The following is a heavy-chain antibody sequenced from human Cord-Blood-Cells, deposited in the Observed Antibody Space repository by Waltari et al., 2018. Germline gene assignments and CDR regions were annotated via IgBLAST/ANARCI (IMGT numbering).Heavy chain of an antibody. CDR2: INPNSGGT. D-gene: IGHD1-26*01. J-gene: IGHJ3*02. Sequence: PGASVKVSCKASGYTFTGYYMHWVRQAPGRGLEWMGWINPNSGGTNYAQKFQGWVTMTRDTSISTAYMELSRLRSDDTAVYYCARSQLGWELLLADAFDIWGQGTMVTVSS. V-gene: IGHV1-2*04. CDR1: GYTFTGYY. CDR3: ARSQLGWELLLADAFDI.